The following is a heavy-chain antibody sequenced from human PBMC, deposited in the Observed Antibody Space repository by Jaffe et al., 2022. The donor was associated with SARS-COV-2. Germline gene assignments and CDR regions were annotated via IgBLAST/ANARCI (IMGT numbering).Heavy chain of an antibody. D-gene: IGHD2-15*01. J-gene: IGHJ3*02. Sequence: EVQLVESGGGLVQPGGSLRLSCAASGFTFSSYWMSWVRQAPGKGLEWVANIKQDGSEKYYVDSVKGRFTISRDNAKNSLYLQMNSLRAEDTAVYYCARDMGPPSSIVVVVAATDAFDIWGQGTMVTVSS. CDR1: GFTFSSYW. CDR2: IKQDGSEK. V-gene: IGHV3-7*01. CDR3: ARDMGPPSSIVVVVAATDAFDI.